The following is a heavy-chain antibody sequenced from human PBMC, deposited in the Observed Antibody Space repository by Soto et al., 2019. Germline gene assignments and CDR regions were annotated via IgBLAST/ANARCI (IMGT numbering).Heavy chain of an antibody. D-gene: IGHD6-19*01. Sequence: QITLKESGPTLVKPTQTLTLTCTFSGFSLSTSGVGVGWIRQPPGKALEWLALIYWDDDKRYSPSLKSRLTITKDTSKNQVVLTMTNMDPVDTATYYCALKSPVAVAGSAPQLHYWGQGTLVTVSS. CDR2: IYWDDDK. CDR3: ALKSPVAVAGSAPQLHY. J-gene: IGHJ4*02. CDR1: GFSLSTSGVG. V-gene: IGHV2-5*02.